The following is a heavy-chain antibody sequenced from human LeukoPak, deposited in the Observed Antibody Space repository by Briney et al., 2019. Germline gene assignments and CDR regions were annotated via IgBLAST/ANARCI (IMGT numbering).Heavy chain of an antibody. CDR2: INPNSGGT. CDR3: ARGYCSSTSCPAPNYYYYYMDV. D-gene: IGHD2-2*01. CDR1: GYTFTGYY. J-gene: IGHJ6*03. Sequence: ASVKVSCKASGYTFTGYYMHWVRQAPGQGLEWMGWINPNSGGTNYAQKFQGRVTMTRDTSISTAYMELSRLRSDDTAVYYCARGYCSSTSCPAPNYYYYYMDVWGKGTTVTVSS. V-gene: IGHV1-2*02.